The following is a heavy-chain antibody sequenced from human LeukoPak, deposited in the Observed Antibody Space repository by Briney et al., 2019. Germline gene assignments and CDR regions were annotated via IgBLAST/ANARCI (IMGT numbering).Heavy chain of an antibody. V-gene: IGHV3-11*04. Sequence: SGGSLRPSCAASGFTFSDYYMSWIRQAPGKGLEWVSYISSSGSTIYYADSVKGRFTISRDNAKNSLYLQMNSLRAEDTAVYYCVRDGDGIVEFDFWGQGTLVTVSS. D-gene: IGHD2-21*01. J-gene: IGHJ4*02. CDR2: ISSSGSTI. CDR1: GFTFSDYY. CDR3: VRDGDGIVEFDF.